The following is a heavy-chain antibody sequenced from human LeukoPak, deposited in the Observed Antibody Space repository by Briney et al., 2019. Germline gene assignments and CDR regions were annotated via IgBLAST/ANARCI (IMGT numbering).Heavy chain of an antibody. CDR2: ISAGGGGT. Sequence: GGSLRLSCAASGFTFSSYALSWVRQAPGKGLEWVSHISAGGGGTYYADSVKGRFTISRDNSKDTLYLQMNSLRAEDTAVYYCAKRIAAPGPTFDFWGQGTLVTVSS. V-gene: IGHV3-23*01. D-gene: IGHD6-13*01. J-gene: IGHJ4*02. CDR1: GFTFSSYA. CDR3: AKRIAAPGPTFDF.